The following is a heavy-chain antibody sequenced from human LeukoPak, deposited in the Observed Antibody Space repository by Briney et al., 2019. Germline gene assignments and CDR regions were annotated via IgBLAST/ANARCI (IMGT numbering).Heavy chain of an antibody. CDR3: AGDGLAAATLHWCFDL. CDR1: GFTFINAW. V-gene: IGHV3-69-1*01. D-gene: IGHD2-15*01. CDR2: ISSSGI. Sequence: GGSLRLSCAASGFTFINAWMAWVRQAPGKGLEWVSSISSSGIYYADAVKVRVTISIDNASNTLNLHMNSLRAEDKAVYYCAGDGLAAATLHWCFDLWGRGTLVTVSS. J-gene: IGHJ2*01.